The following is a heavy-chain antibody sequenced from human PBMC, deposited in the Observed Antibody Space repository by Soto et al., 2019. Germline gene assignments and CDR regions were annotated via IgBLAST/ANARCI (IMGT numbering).Heavy chain of an antibody. J-gene: IGHJ2*01. V-gene: IGHV3-23*01. Sequence: TTGKGLEWVSGISGSGDNTFYADSVKGLYNSSRDNSKNTLFLQINSLRAEDSAVYYCAKLRPTSFVQAEDGIRDSAPVSAFLLNRSSDL. CDR3: AKLRPTSFVQAEDGIRDSAPVSAFLLNRSSDL. CDR2: ISGSGDNT. D-gene: IGHD3-9*01.